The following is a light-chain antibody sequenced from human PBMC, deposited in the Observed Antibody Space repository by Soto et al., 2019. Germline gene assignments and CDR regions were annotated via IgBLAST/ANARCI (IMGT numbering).Light chain of an antibody. CDR2: GAS. J-gene: IGKJ4*01. Sequence: EIVLSQSPGTLSSSPGERATLSCRASQGVSSRFLAWYQQKLGQAPRLLIDGASRRATGIPDRFSGSGSGTDFTLTISRLEPEDFAVYYCQQYNNAPPTFGGGTKVEIK. CDR1: QGVSSRF. CDR3: QQYNNAPPT. V-gene: IGKV3-20*01.